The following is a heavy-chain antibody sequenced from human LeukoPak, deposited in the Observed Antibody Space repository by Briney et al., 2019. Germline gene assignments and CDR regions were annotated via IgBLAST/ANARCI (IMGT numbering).Heavy chain of an antibody. CDR2: IYSGGST. D-gene: IGHD2-2*03. CDR3: ARGGHPGWCSSTSCLLHFDY. Sequence: PGGSLRLSCAASGFTVSSNYMSWVRQDPGKGLEWVSVIYSGGSTYYADSVKGRSTISRDNSKNTLYLQMNSLRAEDTAVYYCARGGHPGWCSSTSCLLHFDYWGQGTLVTVSS. V-gene: IGHV3-53*05. CDR1: GFTVSSNY. J-gene: IGHJ4*02.